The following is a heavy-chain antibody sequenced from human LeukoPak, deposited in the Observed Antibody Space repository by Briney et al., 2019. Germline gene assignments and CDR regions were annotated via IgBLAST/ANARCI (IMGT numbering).Heavy chain of an antibody. CDR1: GYSISSGYY. V-gene: IGHV4-38-2*02. CDR2: IYHSGST. J-gene: IGHJ6*03. D-gene: IGHD4-11*01. Sequence: SETLSLTCTVSGYSISSGYYWGWIRQPPGKGLEWIGSIYHSGSTYYNPSLHGRVSISRDTSKNFFSLRLRSVTAADTAVYFCARGRVSSSTWYSTYYYFFYMDFWGKRTTVTVSS. CDR3: ARGRVSSSTWYSTYYYFFYMDF.